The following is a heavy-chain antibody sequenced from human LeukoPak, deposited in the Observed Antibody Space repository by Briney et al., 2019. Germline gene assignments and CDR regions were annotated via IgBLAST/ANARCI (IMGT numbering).Heavy chain of an antibody. CDR3: ARIRDSSGYYLGAFDI. Sequence: PSETLSLTCTVSNGSISSHYWSWIRQPAGKGLEWIGRIYTGGSTNYNPSLKSRLTMSLDTSKSQFSLRLTSVTAADTAVYYCARIRDSSGYYLGAFDIWGQGTTVTVSS. J-gene: IGHJ3*02. D-gene: IGHD3-22*01. CDR2: IYTGGST. CDR1: NGSISSHY. V-gene: IGHV4-4*07.